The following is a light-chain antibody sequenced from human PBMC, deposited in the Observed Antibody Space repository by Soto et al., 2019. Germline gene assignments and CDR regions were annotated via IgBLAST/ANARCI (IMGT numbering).Light chain of an antibody. V-gene: IGKV1-5*01. CDR2: DSS. CDR1: ESISTS. Sequence: DIQMTQSPSTLSASVGDTVTITCRASESISTSLAWYQQVPGKAPTLLIYDSSTLESGVPSRFSGGGSGTDFTLTINSLQPHDFATYYGLHYDSYSTWTFGQGTKMDI. CDR3: LHYDSYSTWT. J-gene: IGKJ1*01.